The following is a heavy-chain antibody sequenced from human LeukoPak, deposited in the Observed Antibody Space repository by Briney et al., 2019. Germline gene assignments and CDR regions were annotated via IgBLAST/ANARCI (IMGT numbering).Heavy chain of an antibody. CDR2: INHSGST. Sequence: SETLSLTCAVYGGSFSGYYWSWIGQPPGKGLEWIGKINHSGSTNYNPSLKSRVTISVDTSKNQFSLKLSSVPAADTAVYYCARAQYSSGWYGQSSANFDCWGQGTLVTVSS. J-gene: IGHJ4*02. V-gene: IGHV4-34*01. D-gene: IGHD6-19*01. CDR1: GGSFSGYY. CDR3: ARAQYSSGWYGQSSANFDC.